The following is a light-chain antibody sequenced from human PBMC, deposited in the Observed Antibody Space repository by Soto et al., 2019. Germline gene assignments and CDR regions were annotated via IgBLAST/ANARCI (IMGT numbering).Light chain of an antibody. CDR3: SSYTSSSTLVV. CDR2: DVS. J-gene: IGLJ2*01. Sequence: QSALTQPASVSGSPGQSITISCTGTSSDVGGYTYVSWYQQHPGKAPKLMIYDVSNRPSGVSNRFSGSKSGNTASLTISGLQAEDEADYDCSSYTSSSTLVVFGGGTKLTVL. CDR1: SSDVGGYTY. V-gene: IGLV2-14*01.